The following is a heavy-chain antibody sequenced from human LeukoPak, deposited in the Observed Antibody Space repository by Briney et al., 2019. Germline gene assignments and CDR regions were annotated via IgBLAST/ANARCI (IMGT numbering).Heavy chain of an antibody. CDR2: INPDGGYT. V-gene: IGHV1-2*02. Sequence: VASVKVSCKTSGYTFTDYYIHWVRQAPGQGLEWMGWINPDGGYTNYAQKFQGRVTMTRDTSINTAYMELSRLTSDDTAVYYCATDPRTTVFGTFRYYYMDVWGEGTTVAVSS. CDR1: GYTFTDYY. J-gene: IGHJ6*03. D-gene: IGHD3-3*01. CDR3: ATDPRTTVFGTFRYYYMDV.